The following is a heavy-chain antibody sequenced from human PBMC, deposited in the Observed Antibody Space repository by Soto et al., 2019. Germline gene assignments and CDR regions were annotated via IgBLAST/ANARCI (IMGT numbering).Heavy chain of an antibody. Sequence: QVTLKESGPALVKPTETLTLTCTVSGFSLTTGKMGVSWIRQPPGKALEWLAHIFSDNERSYSTSLQGSLTISKDTSCSHVVLSMTTVDPVDTATYYCARMNVDSYHFYYSMDVWGQGTTVTVSS. D-gene: IGHD3-3*02. V-gene: IGHV2-26*01. CDR2: IFSDNER. CDR1: GFSLTTGKMG. CDR3: ARMNVDSYHFYYSMDV. J-gene: IGHJ6*02.